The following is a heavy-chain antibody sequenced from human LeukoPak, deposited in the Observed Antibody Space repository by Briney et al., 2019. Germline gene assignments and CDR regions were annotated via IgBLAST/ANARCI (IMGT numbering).Heavy chain of an antibody. CDR1: GYTFTSYG. CDR3: ARDGFYYGSGGTFDY. V-gene: IGHV1-18*01. CDR2: ISAYNGNT. Sequence: ASVEVSCKASGYTFTSYGISWVRQAPGQGLEWMGWISAYNGNTNYAQKLQGRVTMTTDTSTSTAYMELRSLRSDDTAVYYCARDGFYYGSGGTFDYWGQGTLVTVSS. J-gene: IGHJ4*02. D-gene: IGHD3-10*01.